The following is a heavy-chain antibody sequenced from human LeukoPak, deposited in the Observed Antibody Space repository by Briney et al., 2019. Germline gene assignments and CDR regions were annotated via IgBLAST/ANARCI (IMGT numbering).Heavy chain of an antibody. CDR1: GGSFSGYY. CDR3: ARRNTADASIDF. Sequence: SETLSLTCAVYGGSFSGYYWSWIRQPPGKGLEWIGDIFYSGGTNNNSPLKSRLTMSLDTSKNQFSLKLSSVTAADTAMYYCARRNTADASIDFWGQGILVIASS. D-gene: IGHD2/OR15-2a*01. CDR2: IFYSGGT. V-gene: IGHV4-34*10. J-gene: IGHJ4*02.